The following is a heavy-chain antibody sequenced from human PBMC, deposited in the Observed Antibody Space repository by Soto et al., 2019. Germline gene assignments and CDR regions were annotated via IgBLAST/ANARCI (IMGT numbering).Heavy chain of an antibody. CDR2: IYPGGSDT. Sequence: GESLKISCKGSGYSFTSYWIGWGRQMPGKGLEWMGIIYPGGSDTRYSPSFQGQVTISADKSISTAYLQWSSLKASDTAMYYCARHVIELGIDYWGQGTLVTVSS. V-gene: IGHV5-51*01. D-gene: IGHD7-27*01. J-gene: IGHJ4*02. CDR3: ARHVIELGIDY. CDR1: GYSFTSYW.